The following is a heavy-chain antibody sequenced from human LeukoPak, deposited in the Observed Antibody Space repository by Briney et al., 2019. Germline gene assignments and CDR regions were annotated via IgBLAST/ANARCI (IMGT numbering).Heavy chain of an antibody. D-gene: IGHD3-3*01. CDR3: ASNERSGSSYFYYYMDV. J-gene: IGHJ6*03. V-gene: IGHV3-21*01. CDR1: GFTFSSFS. CDR2: ISGNNEYI. Sequence: GGSLRLSCEASGFTFSSFSMYWVRQAPGKGLEWVSSISGNNEYIYYADSVKGRFTISRDNAKNSLYLQLNSLRAEDTAVYYCASNERSGSSYFYYYMDVWGNGTTVTVSS.